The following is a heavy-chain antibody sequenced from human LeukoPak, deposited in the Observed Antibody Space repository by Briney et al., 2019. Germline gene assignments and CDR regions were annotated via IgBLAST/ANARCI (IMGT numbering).Heavy chain of an antibody. CDR1: GGTFSSYA. Sequence: ASVKVSCKASGGTFSSYAFSWVRQAPGQGLEWMGGIIPIVGTTNYAQMFQGRVTITADESTSTAYMELSNLRSEDTAVYYCARESTNYYDSSGYYYGPVYWGQGTLVTVSS. CDR2: IIPIVGTT. V-gene: IGHV1-69*13. J-gene: IGHJ4*02. CDR3: ARESTNYYDSSGYYYGPVY. D-gene: IGHD3-22*01.